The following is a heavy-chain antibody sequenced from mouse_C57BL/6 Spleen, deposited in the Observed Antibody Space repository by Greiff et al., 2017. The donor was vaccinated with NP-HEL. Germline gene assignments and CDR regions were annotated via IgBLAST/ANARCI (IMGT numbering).Heavy chain of an antibody. V-gene: IGHV2-6*03. D-gene: IGHD1-1*01. CDR2: IWSDGST. CDR1: GFSLTSYG. CDR3: ARDYYGSSYWYFDV. Sequence: VQLVESGPGLVAPSQSLSITCTVSGFSLTSYGVHWVRQPPGKGLEWLVVIWSDGSTPYTSALKSRLSISKDNSKSQVFLKMNSLQTDDTAMYYCARDYYGSSYWYFDVWGTGTTVTVSS. J-gene: IGHJ1*03.